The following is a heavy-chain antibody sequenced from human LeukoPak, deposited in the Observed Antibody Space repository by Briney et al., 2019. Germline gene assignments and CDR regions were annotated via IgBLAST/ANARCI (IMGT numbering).Heavy chain of an antibody. Sequence: SVKVSCKASGGTFSSYAISWVRQAPGQGLEWMGGIIPIFGTANYAQKFQGRVTITTDESTSTAYMELSSLRSEDTAVHYCARGGDLVVVPAAIRDWFDPWGQGTLVTVSS. V-gene: IGHV1-69*05. D-gene: IGHD2-2*01. CDR3: ARGGDLVVVPAAIRDWFDP. CDR1: GGTFSSYA. J-gene: IGHJ5*02. CDR2: IIPIFGTA.